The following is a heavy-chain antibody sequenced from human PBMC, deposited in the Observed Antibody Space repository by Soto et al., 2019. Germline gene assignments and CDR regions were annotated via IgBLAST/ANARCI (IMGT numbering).Heavy chain of an antibody. D-gene: IGHD3-10*01. CDR1: EYSCTSYW. V-gene: IGHV5-51*01. Sequence: PGVRLKLSGQGSEYSCTSYWIDGVLQVPGKGLEWMGIIYPGDSDTRYSPSFQGQVTISADKSISTAYLQWSSLKASDTAMYYCARQGVGSYYYGSGSSDPYYYYGMDVWGQGTTVTVS. CDR2: IYPGDSDT. J-gene: IGHJ6*02. CDR3: ARQGVGSYYYGSGSSDPYYYYGMDV.